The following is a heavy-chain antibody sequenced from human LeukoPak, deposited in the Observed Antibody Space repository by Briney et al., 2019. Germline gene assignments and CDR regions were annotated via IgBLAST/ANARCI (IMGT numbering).Heavy chain of an antibody. J-gene: IGHJ3*02. D-gene: IGHD3-10*01. CDR2: IFYSGGT. CDR1: GGSITDYY. V-gene: IGHV4-59*04. Sequence: LETLSLTCTASGGSITDYYWSWIRQTPGKGLEWIGNIFYSGGTYYSPSLTSRVTISLDTSRNQFSLKLNSVTAADTAVYYCAKSNGYGLVDIWGQGTMVTVSS. CDR3: AKSNGYGLVDI.